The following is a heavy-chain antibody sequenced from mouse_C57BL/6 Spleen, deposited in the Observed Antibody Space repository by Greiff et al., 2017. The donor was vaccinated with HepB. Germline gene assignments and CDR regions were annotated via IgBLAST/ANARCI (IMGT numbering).Heavy chain of an antibody. CDR2: INPGSGGT. D-gene: IGHD2-3*01. V-gene: IGHV1-54*01. J-gene: IGHJ3*01. CDR3: ARSRLYDGYYEFAY. CDR1: GYAFTNYL. Sequence: QVQLKESGAELVRPGTSVKVSCKASGYAFTNYLIEWVKQRPGQGLEWIGVINPGSGGTNYNEKFKGKATLTADKSSSTAYMQLSSLTSEDSAVYFCARSRLYDGYYEFAYWGQGTLVTVSA.